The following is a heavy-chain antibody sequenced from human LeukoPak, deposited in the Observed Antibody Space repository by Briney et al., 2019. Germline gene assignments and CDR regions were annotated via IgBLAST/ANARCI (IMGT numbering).Heavy chain of an antibody. CDR1: GFTFSSYG. V-gene: IGHV3-33*01. D-gene: IGHD1-26*01. CDR2: IWYDGSNK. Sequence: PEGSLRLSCAASGFTFSSYGMHWVRQAPGKGLEWVAVIWYDGSNKYHADSVKGRFTISRDNSKNTLYLQINSLRAEDTAVYYCARDLFSGSYSTYYYYGLDVWGQGTTVTVSS. J-gene: IGHJ6*02. CDR3: ARDLFSGSYSTYYYYGLDV.